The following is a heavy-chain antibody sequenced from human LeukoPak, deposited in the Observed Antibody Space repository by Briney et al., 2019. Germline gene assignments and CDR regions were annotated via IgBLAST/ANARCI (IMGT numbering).Heavy chain of an antibody. CDR2: IKSKTDGGTT. CDR3: TTGQVRGVKGYYYGMDV. V-gene: IGHV3-15*01. D-gene: IGHD3-10*01. CDR1: GFTFSSYE. Sequence: GGSPGLSCAASGFTFSSYEMNWVRQAPGKGLEWVGRIKSKTDGGTTDYAAPVKGRFTISRDDSKNTLYLQMNSLKTEDTAVYYCTTGQVRGVKGYYYGMDVWGKGTTVTVSS. J-gene: IGHJ6*04.